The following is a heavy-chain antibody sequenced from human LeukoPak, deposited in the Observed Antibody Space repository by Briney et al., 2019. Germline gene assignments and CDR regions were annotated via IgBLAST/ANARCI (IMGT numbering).Heavy chain of an antibody. J-gene: IGHJ4*02. D-gene: IGHD1-26*01. V-gene: IGHV3-30*18. Sequence: PGGSLRLSCAASGFTVSSNYMSWVRQAPGKGLEWVAVISYDGSNKYYADSVKGRFTISRDNSHNTLFLQMNSLRVDDTAIYYCAKDGSLGYSGPQKFDSWGQGTLVTVSS. CDR1: GFTVSSNY. CDR3: AKDGSLGYSGPQKFDS. CDR2: ISYDGSNK.